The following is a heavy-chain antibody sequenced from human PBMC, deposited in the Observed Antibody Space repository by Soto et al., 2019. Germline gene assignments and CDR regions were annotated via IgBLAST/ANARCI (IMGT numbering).Heavy chain of an antibody. CDR2: ISAYNGNT. CDR1: GYTFTSYG. CDR3: ARALTTVVQFEP. Sequence: ASLKVSCKTSGYTFTSYGISWVRQANGQGLEWMGWISAYNGNTNYAQKLQGRVTMTTDTSTSTAYMELRSLRSDDTAVYYCARALTTVVQFEPWGQGTLVTVSS. J-gene: IGHJ5*02. V-gene: IGHV1-18*01. D-gene: IGHD4-17*01.